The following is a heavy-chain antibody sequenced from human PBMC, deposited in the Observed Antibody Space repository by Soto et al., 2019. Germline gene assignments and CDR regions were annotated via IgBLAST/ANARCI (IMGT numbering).Heavy chain of an antibody. V-gene: IGHV3-74*01. D-gene: IGHD2-15*01. CDR1: GFTFSNYW. Sequence: EVQLVESGGGLVQPGGSLRLSCAASGFTFSNYWMHWVRQAPGKGLVGVSRINSDGSSTNYADSVKGRFTISRDNAKNTLDLQMNSLRAEDTAVYYCAWGSGYWGQGTLVTVSS. CDR3: AWGSGY. J-gene: IGHJ4*02. CDR2: INSDGSST.